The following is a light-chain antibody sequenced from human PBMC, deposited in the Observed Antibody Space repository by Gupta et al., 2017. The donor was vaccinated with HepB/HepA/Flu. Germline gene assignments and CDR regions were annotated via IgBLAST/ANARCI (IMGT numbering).Light chain of an antibody. J-gene: IGKJ2*03. V-gene: IGKV1-5*03. CDR1: QTISSW. CDR3: QQYDSFSYS. CDR2: EAS. Sequence: DIQMTQSPSTLSASVGDRVTITCRASQTISSWLAWYQQKPGKAPKLLIYEASTLESGVPSRFSGSGSGTEFTLTISSLQPDDFANYYCQQYDSFSYSFGQGTKVEIK.